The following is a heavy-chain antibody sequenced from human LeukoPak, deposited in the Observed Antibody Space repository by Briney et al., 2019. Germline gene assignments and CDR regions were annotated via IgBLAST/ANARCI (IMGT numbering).Heavy chain of an antibody. CDR3: ANDLFGYFDS. J-gene: IGHJ4*02. CDR2: ISDSSDNT. V-gene: IGHV3-23*01. D-gene: IGHD3-16*01. CDR1: GFTFSSYA. Sequence: AGGSLRLSCAASGFTFSSYAMGWVRQAPGEGLEWVSSISDSSDNTYYADSVKGRFITSRDNSKNTLFLQMHSLRAEDTAVYYCANDLFGYFDSWGQGTLVTVSS.